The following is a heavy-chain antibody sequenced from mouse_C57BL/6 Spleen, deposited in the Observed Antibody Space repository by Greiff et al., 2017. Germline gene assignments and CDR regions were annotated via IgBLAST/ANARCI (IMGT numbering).Heavy chain of an antibody. CDR3: ARLNWEKRYFDY. CDR1: GFTFTDYY. D-gene: IGHD4-1*01. Sequence: EVKVVESGGGLVQPGGSLSLSCAASGFTFTDYYMSWVRQPPGKALEWLGFIRNKANGYTTEYSASVKGRFTISRDNSQSILYLQMNALRAEDSATYYCARLNWEKRYFDYWGQGTTLTVSS. V-gene: IGHV7-3*01. CDR2: IRNKANGYTT. J-gene: IGHJ2*01.